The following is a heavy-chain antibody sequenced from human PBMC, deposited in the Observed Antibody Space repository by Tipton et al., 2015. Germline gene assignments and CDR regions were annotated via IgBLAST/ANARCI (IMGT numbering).Heavy chain of an antibody. CDR2: IYYSGDT. Sequence: LRLSCTVSGGSISSTSYYWGWIRQPPGKGLEWIGSIYYSGDTYYNPSLKSRVTISVDSSKNQLSLKLSPVTAADTAVYYCAGTLWSGYADYYGMDVWGQGTTVTVSS. D-gene: IGHD3-3*01. V-gene: IGHV4-39*01. J-gene: IGHJ6*02. CDR1: GGSISSTSYY. CDR3: AGTLWSGYADYYGMDV.